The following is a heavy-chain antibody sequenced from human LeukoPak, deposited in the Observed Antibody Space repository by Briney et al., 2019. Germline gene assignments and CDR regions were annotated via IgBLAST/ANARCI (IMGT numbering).Heavy chain of an antibody. CDR3: ARAKVDTIFGVIDY. V-gene: IGHV3-30-3*01. CDR1: GFTFSSYA. CDR2: ISYDGSNK. D-gene: IGHD3-3*01. Sequence: PGGSPRLSCAASGFTFSSYAMHWVRQAPGKGLEWVAVISYDGSNKYYADSVKGRFTISRDNSKNTLYLQMNSLRAEDTAVYYCARAKVDTIFGVIDYWGQGTLVTVSS. J-gene: IGHJ4*02.